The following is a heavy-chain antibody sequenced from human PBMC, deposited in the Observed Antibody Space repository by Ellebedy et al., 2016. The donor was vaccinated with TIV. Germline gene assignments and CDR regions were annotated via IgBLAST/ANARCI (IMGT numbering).Heavy chain of an antibody. Sequence: GESLKISCQASGYTFTDYWVTWVRQMPGKGLEWMGRLDPRNSDTRYSPSFQGHFTITADTSITTAYLQLSSLEASESAMYYCARHALGKRGWFYFDFWGQGTLLTVSS. CDR2: LDPRNSDT. V-gene: IGHV5-10-1*01. CDR3: ARHALGKRGWFYFDF. CDR1: GYTFTDYW. D-gene: IGHD6-19*01. J-gene: IGHJ4*02.